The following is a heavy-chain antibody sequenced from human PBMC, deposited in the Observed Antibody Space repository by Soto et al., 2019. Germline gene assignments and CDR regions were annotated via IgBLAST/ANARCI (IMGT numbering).Heavy chain of an antibody. CDR3: ARVGLRLGDYFDY. V-gene: IGHV4-31*03. J-gene: IGHJ4*02. D-gene: IGHD3-16*01. CDR1: GGSISSGAYS. CDR2: IYYSGNT. Sequence: QVQLQESGPGLVKPSQTLSLTCTVSGGSISSGAYSWRWIRQHPGKGLELIGYIYYSGNTYYTPSLKSRLTVSVDTSKKQFSLTLSSVTAADTALYYCARVGLRLGDYFDYWGQGTLVSVSS.